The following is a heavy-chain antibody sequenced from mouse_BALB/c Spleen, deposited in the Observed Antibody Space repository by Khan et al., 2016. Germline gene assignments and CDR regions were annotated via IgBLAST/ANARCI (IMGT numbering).Heavy chain of an antibody. V-gene: IGHV1-87*01. J-gene: IGHJ3*01. D-gene: IGHD2-3*01. CDR3: AREGRYDASN. CDR1: GYTFTNYW. Sequence: QVQLKQSGAELARPGASVKLSCKASGYTFTNYWMQWVKQRPGQGLEWIGAIYPGDGDTRYTQKFKDKATLTADKSSSTAYMQLSSLASEDSAVYYWAREGRYDASNWGQGTLVTVSA. CDR2: IYPGDGDT.